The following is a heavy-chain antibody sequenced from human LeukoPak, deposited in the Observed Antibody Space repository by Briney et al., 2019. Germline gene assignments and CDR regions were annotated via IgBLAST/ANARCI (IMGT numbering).Heavy chain of an antibody. V-gene: IGHV3-30*09. CDR2: ISYDGSNK. D-gene: IGHD3-22*01. Sequence: GGSLRLSCAASGFTFSSYATHWVRQAPGKGLEWVAVISYDGSNKYYADSVKGRFAISRDNSKNTLYLQMNSLRAVDTAVYYCEGYDSSGYFDYWGQGTLVTVSS. J-gene: IGHJ4*02. CDR1: GFTFSSYA. CDR3: EGYDSSGYFDY.